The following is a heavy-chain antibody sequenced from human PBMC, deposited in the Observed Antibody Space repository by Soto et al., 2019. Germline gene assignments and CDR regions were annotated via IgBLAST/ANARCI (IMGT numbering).Heavy chain of an antibody. Sequence: GGSLRLSCAASGFTFSSYAMGWVRQGPGKGLEWVAVVSIGGSTHYADSVRGRFTISRDNSWNTLYLQLNSLRAEDTAVYYCAKLLAAAASWDAFDIWGQGTMVTVSS. J-gene: IGHJ3*02. CDR3: AKLLAAAASWDAFDI. V-gene: IGHV3-23*01. CDR1: GFTFSSYA. D-gene: IGHD6-25*01. CDR2: VSIGGST.